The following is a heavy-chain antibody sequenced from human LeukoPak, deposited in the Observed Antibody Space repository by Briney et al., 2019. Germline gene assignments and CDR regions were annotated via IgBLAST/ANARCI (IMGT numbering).Heavy chain of an antibody. Sequence: ASVKVSCKASGGTFSSYAISWVRQAPGQGLEWMGGIIPIFGTANYAQKFQGRVTITTDESTSTAYMELSSLRSEDTAVYYCARPYCSSTSCHYYYFDYWGQGTLVTVSS. D-gene: IGHD2-2*01. CDR2: IIPIFGTA. J-gene: IGHJ4*02. CDR3: ARPYCSSTSCHYYYFDY. V-gene: IGHV1-69*05. CDR1: GGTFSSYA.